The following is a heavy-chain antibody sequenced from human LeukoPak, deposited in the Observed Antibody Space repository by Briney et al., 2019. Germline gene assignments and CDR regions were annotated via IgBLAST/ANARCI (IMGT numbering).Heavy chain of an antibody. Sequence: GGSLRLSCAASGFTFSSYWMSWVRQAPGKGLEWAASIEQDGSEKYYLDSVKGRFTISRDNAKNSLYLQMNSLRAEDTAVYYCARDPEEWLVPIDYWGQGTLVTVSS. CDR2: IEQDGSEK. V-gene: IGHV3-7*01. J-gene: IGHJ4*02. CDR3: ARDPEEWLVPIDY. CDR1: GFTFSSYW. D-gene: IGHD6-19*01.